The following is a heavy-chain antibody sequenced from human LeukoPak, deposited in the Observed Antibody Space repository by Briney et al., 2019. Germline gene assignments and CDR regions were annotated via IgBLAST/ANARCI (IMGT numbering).Heavy chain of an antibody. CDR2: INGDGSTK. J-gene: IGHJ4*02. V-gene: IGHV3-74*01. CDR3: ARSFDY. CDR1: GFTFSSYW. Sequence: GGSLRLSCAASGFTFSSYWMHWVRQVPGKGLVWVSRINGDGSTKNYADAVKGRFTISRDNAKNTLYLQMNSLRAEDTAVYYCARSFDYWGQGTLVTVSS.